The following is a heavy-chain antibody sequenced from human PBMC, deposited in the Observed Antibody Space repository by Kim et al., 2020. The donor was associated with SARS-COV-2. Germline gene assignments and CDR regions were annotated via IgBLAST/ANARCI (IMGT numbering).Heavy chain of an antibody. CDR3: ARAGPIIAVAAGTFDY. CDR1: GGSISSYY. J-gene: IGHJ4*02. D-gene: IGHD6-19*01. CDR2: IYYSGST. Sequence: SETLSLTCTVSGGSISSYYWSWIRQPPGKGLEWIGYIYYSGSTNYNPSLKSRVTISVDTSKNQFSLKLSSVTAADTAVYYCARAGPIIAVAAGTFDYWGQGTLVTVSS. V-gene: IGHV4-59*13.